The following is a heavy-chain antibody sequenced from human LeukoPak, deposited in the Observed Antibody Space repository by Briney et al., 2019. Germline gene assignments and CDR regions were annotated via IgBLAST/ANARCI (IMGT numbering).Heavy chain of an antibody. CDR2: ISGSGGST. CDR3: AKASPGIAAAGPYYGMDV. V-gene: IGHV3-23*01. Sequence: PGGSLRLSCAASGFTFSSYAMSWVRQAPGKGLEWVSAISGSGGSTYYADSVKGRFTISRDNSKNTLYQQMNSLRAEDTAVYYCAKASPGIAAAGPYYGMDVWGQGTTVTVSS. J-gene: IGHJ6*02. D-gene: IGHD6-13*01. CDR1: GFTFSSYA.